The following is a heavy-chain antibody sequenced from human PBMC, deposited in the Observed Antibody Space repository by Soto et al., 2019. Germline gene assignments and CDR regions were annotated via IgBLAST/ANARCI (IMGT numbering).Heavy chain of an antibody. Sequence: QVELVQSGAEVKEPGASVKVSCKASGYTFTSYGITWVRQAPGQGLEWMGWISTYNGNTNYAQKFQGRVTMTTDTSKSTVYMELRSLRSDDTAVYYCARDPRYFDWFNSLYCDYWGQGTLVTVSS. CDR2: ISTYNGNT. J-gene: IGHJ4*02. CDR1: GYTFTSYG. D-gene: IGHD3-9*01. CDR3: ARDPRYFDWFNSLYCDY. V-gene: IGHV1-18*01.